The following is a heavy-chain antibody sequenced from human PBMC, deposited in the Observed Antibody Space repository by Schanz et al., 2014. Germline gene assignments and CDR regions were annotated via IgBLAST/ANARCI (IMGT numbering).Heavy chain of an antibody. CDR3: YGMDV. CDR1: GGSISSGGYS. V-gene: IGHV4-30-4*07. Sequence: QVQLQESGPGLVKPSQTLSLTCAVSGGSISSGGYSWSWIRQPPGKGLEWIGYIFFRGSTYYNPSLKSRVTISIDTSKTQFSLRLPSVTAADTAVYYCYGMDVWDQGTTVTVSS. CDR2: IFFRGST. J-gene: IGHJ6*02.